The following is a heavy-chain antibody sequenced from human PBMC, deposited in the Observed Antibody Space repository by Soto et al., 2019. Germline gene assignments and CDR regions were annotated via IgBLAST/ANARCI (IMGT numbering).Heavy chain of an antibody. CDR2: IYYSGST. Sequence: PDTFSLTCTVSGVFISSSSYYWVLIRQPPGKGLEWIGSIYYSGSTYYNPSLKSRVTISVDTSKNQFSLKLSSVTAADTAVYYCARQRVEQWRDQFDYWGQGTLDIVSS. CDR3: ARQRVEQWRDQFDY. CDR1: GVFISSSSYY. V-gene: IGHV4-39*01. J-gene: IGHJ4*02. D-gene: IGHD6-19*01.